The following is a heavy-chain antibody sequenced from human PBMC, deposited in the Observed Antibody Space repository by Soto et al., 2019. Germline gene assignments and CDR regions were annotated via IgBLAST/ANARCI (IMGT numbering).Heavy chain of an antibody. Sequence: QVQLVQSGAEVKKPGSSVKVSCKASGGTFSRYAISWVRQAPGQGLEWMGGISPIFRTANYAGKFQGRVTSTADESTSXAYMELGSWRSEDTAVYDCARQGAALRDYYYGRDVWGQGTTVTVSS. J-gene: IGHJ6*02. CDR2: ISPIFRTA. CDR1: GGTFSRYA. D-gene: IGHD6-25*01. V-gene: IGHV1-69*12. CDR3: ARQGAALRDYYYGRDV.